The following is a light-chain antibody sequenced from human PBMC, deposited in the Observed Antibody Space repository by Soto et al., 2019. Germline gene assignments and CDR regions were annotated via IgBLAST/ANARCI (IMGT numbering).Light chain of an antibody. Sequence: QLVLTQSPSASASLGASVKLTCSLSSGHSSNAIAWHQQHPEKGPRYLMKVNTDGSHSKGDVIPDRFSGSSSGAERYLNISSLQSEDEADYYCQTWGSGSHVLFGGGTKVTVL. CDR2: VNTDGSH. CDR3: QTWGSGSHVL. V-gene: IGLV4-69*01. CDR1: SGHSSNA. J-gene: IGLJ2*01.